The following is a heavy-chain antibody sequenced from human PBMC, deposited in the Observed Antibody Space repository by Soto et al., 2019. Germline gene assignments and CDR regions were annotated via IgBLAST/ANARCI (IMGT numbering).Heavy chain of an antibody. D-gene: IGHD3-10*01. CDR2: IKEDGSEK. CDR3: ARDFYYYGSGSSPLFDY. J-gene: IGHJ4*02. CDR1: EFTFSHYW. V-gene: IGHV3-7*04. Sequence: PGGSLRLSCAASEFTFSHYWMSWVRQAPGKGLEWVANIKEDGSEKSYVDSVKGRFAISRDNTKNILYLQMNGLRAEDTAVYYCARDFYYYGSGSSPLFDYWGQGTLVTVSS.